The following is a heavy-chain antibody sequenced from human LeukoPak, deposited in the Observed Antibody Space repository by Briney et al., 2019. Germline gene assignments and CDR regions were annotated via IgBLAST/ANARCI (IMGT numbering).Heavy chain of an antibody. CDR1: VYSFTNYW. Sequence: GESLKISCEGSVYSFTNYWIAWVRQMPGKGLEWMGIIYPSDSDTIYSPPFQGQVTISADRSIDTAYLHWSSLKTSDTAIYYCARHRPGYSGGPYYFDYWGQGTLVTVSS. CDR3: ARHRPGYSGGPYYFDY. J-gene: IGHJ4*02. D-gene: IGHD6-19*01. V-gene: IGHV5-51*01. CDR2: IYPSDSDT.